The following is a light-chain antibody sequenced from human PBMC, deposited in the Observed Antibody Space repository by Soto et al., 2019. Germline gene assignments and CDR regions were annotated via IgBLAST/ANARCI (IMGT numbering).Light chain of an antibody. V-gene: IGLV1-51*01. CDR1: SSNIGNNF. J-gene: IGLJ2*01. CDR2: DNN. Sequence: QSVLTQPPSVSAAPGQKVSISCSGSSSNIGNNFVSWFQHLPGTAPKLLIHDNNNRPSGIPDRFSGSKSGTSATLDVTGLQTWDEADYYCGTWDSSLSAVVFGGGTKVTVL. CDR3: GTWDSSLSAVV.